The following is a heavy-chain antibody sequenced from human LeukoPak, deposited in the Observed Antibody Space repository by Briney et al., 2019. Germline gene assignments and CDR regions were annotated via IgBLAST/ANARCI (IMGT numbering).Heavy chain of an antibody. CDR3: AREYCSGGSCHGEFDY. CDR1: GYTLTELS. D-gene: IGHD2-15*01. J-gene: IGHJ4*02. CDR2: FDPEDGET. V-gene: IGHV1-24*01. Sequence: APSVKVSCTVSGYTLTELSMHWVRQAPGNGLEWMGGFDPEDGETIYAQKFQGRVTMTRDTSISTAYMELSRLRSDDTAVYYCAREYCSGGSCHGEFDYWGQGTLVTVSS.